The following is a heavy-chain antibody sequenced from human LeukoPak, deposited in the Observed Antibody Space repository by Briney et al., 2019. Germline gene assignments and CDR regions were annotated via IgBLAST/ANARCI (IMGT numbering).Heavy chain of an antibody. CDR1: GFTFSSYW. J-gene: IGHJ4*02. CDR3: AKDRWFGELLAYYFDY. D-gene: IGHD3-10*01. Sequence: GGSLRLSCAASGFTFSSYWMHWVRQAPGEGLVSVSRVSTDGSSTDYADSVKGRFTISRDNAKNTLYLQMNSLRAEDTAVYYCAKDRWFGELLAYYFDYWGQGTLVTVSS. V-gene: IGHV3-74*01. CDR2: VSTDGSST.